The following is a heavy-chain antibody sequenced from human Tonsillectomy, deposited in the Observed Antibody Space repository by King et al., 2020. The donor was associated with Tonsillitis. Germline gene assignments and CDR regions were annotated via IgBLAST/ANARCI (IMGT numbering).Heavy chain of an antibody. J-gene: IGHJ6*02. CDR1: GGTFNNYG. CDR2: IIPIFGAT. V-gene: IGHV1-69*01. Sequence: QLVQSGAEVKKPGSSLKVSCKASGGTFNNYGISWVRQAPGQGLEWMGGIIPIFGATNYAQKFQGRVTITADESTRTAYSELSSLRSDDTAVYYCARRGIINYGMDVWGQGTTVIVSS. D-gene: IGHD2-15*01. CDR3: ARRGIINYGMDV.